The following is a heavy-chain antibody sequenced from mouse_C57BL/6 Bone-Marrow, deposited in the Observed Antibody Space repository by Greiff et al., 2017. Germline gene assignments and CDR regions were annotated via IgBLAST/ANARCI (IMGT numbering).Heavy chain of an antibody. CDR1: GFTFSSYT. D-gene: IGHD1-1*01. CDR2: ISGGGGNP. V-gene: IGHV5-9*01. CDR3: ARRRSRGYYAMDY. Sequence: EVKVVESGGGLVKPGGSLKLSCAASGFTFSSYTMSWVRQTPEQRLEWVATISGGGGNPYYPDSVKGRFTISRDNAKNTLYLQMSSLRSEDADLDYGARRRSRGYYAMDYWGQGTSVTVSS. J-gene: IGHJ4*01.